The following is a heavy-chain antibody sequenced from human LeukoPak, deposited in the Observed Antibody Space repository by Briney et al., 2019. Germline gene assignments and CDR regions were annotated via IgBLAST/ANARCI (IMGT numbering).Heavy chain of an antibody. J-gene: IGHJ4*02. Sequence: SETLSLTCTVSGGSISSDHWSWIRQPPGKGLEWIGYIYTSGSTNYNPSLKSRVTISVDTSKNEFSLKLSSVTAADTAVYYCARRNSSGRNYYFDNWGQGTLVTVSS. CDR2: IYTSGST. D-gene: IGHD6-19*01. CDR1: GGSISSDH. CDR3: ARRNSSGRNYYFDN. V-gene: IGHV4-4*09.